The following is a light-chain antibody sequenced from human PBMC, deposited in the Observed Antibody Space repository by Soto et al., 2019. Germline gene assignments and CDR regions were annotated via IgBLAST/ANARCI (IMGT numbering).Light chain of an antibody. CDR2: DVS. V-gene: IGKV1-33*01. CDR1: QDISDN. CDR3: QQYDDLPIT. J-gene: IGKJ5*01. Sequence: DIQMTQSPSSLSASVGDRVNITCQASQDISDNLNWYQQKQGKAPRVLIYDVSNLEAGVPSRFSGSGSGTDFTFSISSLQPEDVATYYCQQYDDLPITFGQGTRLEIK.